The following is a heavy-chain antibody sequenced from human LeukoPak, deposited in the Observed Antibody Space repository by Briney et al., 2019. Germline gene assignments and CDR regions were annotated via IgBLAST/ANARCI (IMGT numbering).Heavy chain of an antibody. V-gene: IGHV3-74*03. CDR1: GFTFSSYW. Sequence: GGSLRLSCAASGFTFSSYWMHWVRQAPGKGLVWVSRIDSDGRSTTHADSVKGRFTISRDNAKNTLYLQMNSLRAEDTAVYYCVRDGVSTIPLDYWGQGSLVTVSS. D-gene: IGHD2-21*01. CDR2: IDSDGRST. J-gene: IGHJ4*02. CDR3: VRDGVSTIPLDY.